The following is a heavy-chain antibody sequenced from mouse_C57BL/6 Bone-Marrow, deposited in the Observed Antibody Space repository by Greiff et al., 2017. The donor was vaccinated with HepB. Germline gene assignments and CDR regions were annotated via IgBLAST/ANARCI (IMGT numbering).Heavy chain of an antibody. J-gene: IGHJ4*01. CDR1: GYTFTSYW. CDR2: IDPSDSYT. D-gene: IGHD1-1*01. CDR3: ARESHCYDSSRAGYAMDY. V-gene: IGHV1-69*01. Sequence: QVQLQQPGAELVMPGASVKLSCKASGYTFTSYWMHWVKQRPGQGLEWIGEIDPSDSYTNYNQKFKGKSTLTVDKSSSTAYMQLSSLTSEDSAVYYCARESHCYDSSRAGYAMDYWGQGTSVTVSA.